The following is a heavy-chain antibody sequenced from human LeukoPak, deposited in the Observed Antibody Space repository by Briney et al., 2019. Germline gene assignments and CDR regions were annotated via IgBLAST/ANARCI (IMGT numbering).Heavy chain of an antibody. CDR1: GFTFSNYW. J-gene: IGHJ4*02. CDR3: ARDRGSGTWHYFDY. Sequence: GGSLRISCAASGFTFSNYWMTWVRQAPGKGLEWVANIKPDGGAQYYADSVRGRFTISRDNAKNSLYLQMNSLRAEDTAVYYCARDRGSGTWHYFDYWGQGTLVTVSS. V-gene: IGHV3-7*03. CDR2: IKPDGGAQ. D-gene: IGHD3-10*01.